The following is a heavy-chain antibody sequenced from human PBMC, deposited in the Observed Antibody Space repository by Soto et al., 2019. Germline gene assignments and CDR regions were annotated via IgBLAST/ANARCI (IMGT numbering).Heavy chain of an antibody. Sequence: SETLSLTCTVSGGSISSYYWSWIRQSPGKGLEWTGYIYYSGSTKYNPSLKSRVTISVDTSKNQFSLKLSSVTAADTAVYYCARGRGDTAMAWYYWGQGTLVTVSS. CDR1: GGSISSYY. CDR2: IYYSGST. CDR3: ARGRGDTAMAWYY. V-gene: IGHV4-59*01. J-gene: IGHJ4*02. D-gene: IGHD5-18*01.